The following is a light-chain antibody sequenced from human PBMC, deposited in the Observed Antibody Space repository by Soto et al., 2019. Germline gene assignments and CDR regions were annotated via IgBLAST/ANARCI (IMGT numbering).Light chain of an antibody. CDR2: TAS. V-gene: IGKV1-17*01. Sequence: DIQMTQSPSSLSASVGDRVTITCLASQGIRNDLGWYQQKPGKAPKRLIYTASSLQSGIASRFSGNGSGTEFTLTISSLQHEEFATYYFLQHNSYPPTVGGGTKVEIK. J-gene: IGKJ4*01. CDR1: QGIRND. CDR3: LQHNSYPPT.